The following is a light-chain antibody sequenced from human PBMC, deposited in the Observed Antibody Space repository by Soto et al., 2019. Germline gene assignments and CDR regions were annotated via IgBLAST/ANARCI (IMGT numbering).Light chain of an antibody. CDR1: QSVSTY. V-gene: IGKV3-20*01. J-gene: IGKJ1*01. CDR3: QQYGSSGT. CDR2: GAS. Sequence: EIVMTQSPATLSLSPGEGATLSSRASQSVSTYLAWYQQTPGRPPRLLIYGASSRATGIPDRLSGGGSGTDFTLTISRLEPEDSAVYYCQQYGSSGTFGQGTKVDIK.